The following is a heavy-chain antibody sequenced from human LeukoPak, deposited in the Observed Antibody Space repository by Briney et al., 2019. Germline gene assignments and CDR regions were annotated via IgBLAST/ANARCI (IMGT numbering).Heavy chain of an antibody. J-gene: IGHJ4*02. CDR1: GGSISSYY. D-gene: IGHD6-19*01. CDR2: IYYSGST. Sequence: SETLSLTCTVSGGSISSYYWSWIRQPPGKGLEWIGYIYYSGSTNYNPSLKSRVTISVDTSKNQFSLKLSSVTAADTAVYYCAALYSSGWYRFDYWGQGTLVTVSS. V-gene: IGHV4-59*08. CDR3: AALYSSGWYRFDY.